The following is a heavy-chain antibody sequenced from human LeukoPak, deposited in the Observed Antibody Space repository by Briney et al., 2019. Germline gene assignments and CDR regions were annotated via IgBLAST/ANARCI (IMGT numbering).Heavy chain of an antibody. CDR2: IIPIFGTA. CDR3: ARGGDTAMVTPFDY. CDR1: GGTFSSYA. J-gene: IGHJ4*02. Sequence: VASVKVSCKASGGTFSSYAISWVRQAPGQGLEWMGRIIPIFGTANYAQKFQGRVTITTDESTSTAYMELSSLRSEDTAVYYCARGGDTAMVTPFDYWGQGTLVTVSS. V-gene: IGHV1-69*05. D-gene: IGHD5-18*01.